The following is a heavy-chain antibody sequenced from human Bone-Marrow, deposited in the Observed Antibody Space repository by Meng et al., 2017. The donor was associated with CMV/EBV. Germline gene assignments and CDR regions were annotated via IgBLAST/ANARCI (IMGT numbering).Heavy chain of an antibody. V-gene: IGHV3-30-3*01. CDR3: ARDSRPNIVVVPAAILDP. Sequence: GESLKISCAASGFTFSDYYMSWVRQAPGKGLEWVAVISYDGSNKYYADSVKGRFTISRDNSKNTLYLQMNSLRAEDTAVYYCARDSRPNIVVVPAAILDPWGQGTRVTVAA. CDR1: GFTFSDYY. CDR2: ISYDGSNK. J-gene: IGHJ5*02. D-gene: IGHD2-2*01.